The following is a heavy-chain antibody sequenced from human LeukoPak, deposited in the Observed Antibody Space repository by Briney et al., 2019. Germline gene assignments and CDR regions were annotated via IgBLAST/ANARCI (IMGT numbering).Heavy chain of an antibody. J-gene: IGHJ3*02. CDR1: GFTFSSYS. CDR2: ISSSSSYI. CDR3: AKSAAYYDILTGYYDDAFDI. Sequence: PGGSLRLSCAASGFTFSSYSMNWVRQAPGKGLEWVSSISSSSSYIYYADSVKGRFTISRDNAKNSLYLQMNSLRAEDTAVYYCAKSAAYYDILTGYYDDAFDIWGQGTMVTVSS. D-gene: IGHD3-9*01. V-gene: IGHV3-21*01.